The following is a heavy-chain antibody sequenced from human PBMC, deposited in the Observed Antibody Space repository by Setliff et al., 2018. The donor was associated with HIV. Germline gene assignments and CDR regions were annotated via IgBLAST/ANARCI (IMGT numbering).Heavy chain of an antibody. Sequence: SETLSLTCTVSYGSISGHYWTWIRQPPGKGLEWIGYIHHSGGTQYNPSLMSRLTMSVDSSKNQFSLKLSSVTAADTAVYYCARWSLVGATVDYWGQGTLVTVS. D-gene: IGHD1-26*01. CDR1: YGSISGHY. J-gene: IGHJ4*02. V-gene: IGHV4-59*08. CDR2: IHHSGGT. CDR3: ARWSLVGATVDY.